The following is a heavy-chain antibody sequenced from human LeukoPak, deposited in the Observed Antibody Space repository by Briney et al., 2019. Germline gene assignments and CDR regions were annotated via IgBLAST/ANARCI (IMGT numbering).Heavy chain of an antibody. D-gene: IGHD3-3*01. CDR2: IYTSRST. J-gene: IGHJ6*03. V-gene: IGHV4-61*02. Sequence: SETLSLTCTVSGGSISSGSYYWSWIRQPAGKGLEWIGRIYTSRSTNYNPSLKSRVTISVDTSKNQFSLKLSSVTAADTAVYYCARDGGVSSCDFWTLYYMDVWGKGTTVTVSS. CDR3: ARDGGVSSCDFWTLYYMDV. CDR1: GGSISSGSYY.